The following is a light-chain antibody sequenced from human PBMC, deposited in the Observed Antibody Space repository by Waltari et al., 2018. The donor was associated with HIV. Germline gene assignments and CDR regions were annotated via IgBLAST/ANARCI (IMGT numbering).Light chain of an antibody. Sequence: SYEVTQPPSVSVSPGQTASIPRSGDKLGDKYACWYQQRPGQSPVLVIYQDSKRPSAIPERFSGSNSGNTATLTISGTQAMDEADYYCQAWDSSTVVFGGGTKLTVL. J-gene: IGLJ2*01. CDR1: KLGDKY. V-gene: IGLV3-1*01. CDR2: QDS. CDR3: QAWDSSTVV.